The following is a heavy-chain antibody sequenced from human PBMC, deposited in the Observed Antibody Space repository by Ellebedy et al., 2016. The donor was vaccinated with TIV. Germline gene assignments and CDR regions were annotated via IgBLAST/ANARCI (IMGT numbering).Heavy chain of an antibody. Sequence: GGSLRLXXAASGFTFSSYAMSWVRQAPGKGLEWDSAISGSGGSTYYADSVKGRFTISRDNSKNTLYLQMNSLRAEDTAVYYCAKSYPTVTTWDFDYWGQGTLVTVSS. CDR2: ISGSGGST. V-gene: IGHV3-23*01. D-gene: IGHD4-17*01. CDR1: GFTFSSYA. CDR3: AKSYPTVTTWDFDY. J-gene: IGHJ4*02.